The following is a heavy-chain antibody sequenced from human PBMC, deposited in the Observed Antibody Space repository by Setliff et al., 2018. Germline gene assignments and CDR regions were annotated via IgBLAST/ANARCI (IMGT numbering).Heavy chain of an antibody. CDR1: GGSVSPYF. D-gene: IGHD3-22*01. CDR2: IYHNGNT. J-gene: IGHJ4*02. CDR3: RVWVTMIEVDS. Sequence: SETLSLTCTVSGGSVSPYFWSWIRQPPGKGLEWIGYIYHNGNTNFNPSLKSRVNMSVDTSKNKFSLKLTSVTAAETAVDYCRVWVTMIEVDSWDQGTRVTVSS. V-gene: IGHV4-59*02.